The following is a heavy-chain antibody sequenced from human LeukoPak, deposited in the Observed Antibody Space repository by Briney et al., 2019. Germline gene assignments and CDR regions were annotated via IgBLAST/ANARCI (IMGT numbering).Heavy chain of an antibody. V-gene: IGHV4-34*01. CDR3: ARGPPRIAAAGTGYFQH. Sequence: SETLSLTCAVYGGSFSGYYWSWIRQPPGKGLEWIGEINHSGGTNYNPSLKSRVTISVDTSKNQFSLKLSSVTAADTAVYYCARGPPRIAAAGTGYFQHWGQGTLVTVSS. CDR1: GGSFSGYY. J-gene: IGHJ1*01. D-gene: IGHD6-13*01. CDR2: INHSGGT.